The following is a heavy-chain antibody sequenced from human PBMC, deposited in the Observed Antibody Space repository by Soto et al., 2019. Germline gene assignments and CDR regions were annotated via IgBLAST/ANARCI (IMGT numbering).Heavy chain of an antibody. D-gene: IGHD5-18*01. J-gene: IGHJ5*02. CDR1: GGSISSGDNY. Sequence: QVQLQESGPGLVKPSQTLSLTCTVSGGSISSGDNYWSWIRQPPGKGLEWIGHIYYSGSTYYNPSLKSRVTISVDTSKNQFSLKLSSVTAEDTAVYYCASDRGYIYAYKWFEHWGQGTLVTVSS. CDR2: IYYSGST. V-gene: IGHV4-30-4*01. CDR3: ASDRGYIYAYKWFEH.